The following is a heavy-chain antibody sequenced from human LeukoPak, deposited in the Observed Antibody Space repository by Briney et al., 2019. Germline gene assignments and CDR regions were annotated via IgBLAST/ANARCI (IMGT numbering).Heavy chain of an antibody. V-gene: IGHV4-39*01. CDR2: IYYSGGT. CDR3: SGHIGGSSNFDS. CDR1: GGSITNSRYC. Sequence: SETLSLTCTVSGGSITNSRYCWGWILQPPGKGLEWIGCIYYSGGTFYEPSLKSRVTMSADSSKNQLSLELRSVTAADTAVYFCSGHIGGSSNFDSWGQGTLVTVSP. D-gene: IGHD1-26*01. J-gene: IGHJ4*02.